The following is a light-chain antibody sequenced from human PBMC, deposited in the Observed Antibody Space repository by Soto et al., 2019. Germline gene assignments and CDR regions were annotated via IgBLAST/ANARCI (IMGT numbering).Light chain of an antibody. CDR2: DVS. CDR1: SNNVGDYKY. Sequence: QSALTQPRSVSGSPGQSVTISCTGTSNNVGDYKYVSWYQQHPGEAPKVMIYDVSKRPSGVPDRFSGSKSGKTASMTSSGLQAEDEADYYCCSYAGSYVFGTGTKVTVI. CDR3: CSYAGSYV. J-gene: IGLJ1*01. V-gene: IGLV2-11*01.